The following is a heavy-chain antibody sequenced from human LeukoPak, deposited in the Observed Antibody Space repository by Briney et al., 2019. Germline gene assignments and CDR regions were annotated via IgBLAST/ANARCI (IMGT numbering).Heavy chain of an antibody. CDR2: MYSSGST. D-gene: IGHD2-2*01. J-gene: IGHJ3*02. CDR1: GGSISITSYY. Sequence: PSETLSLTCTVSGGSISITSYYWGWIRQPPGKGLEWIGSMYSSGSTYYNPSLKSRVTISVDTSKNQFSLKLSSVTAADTAVYYCARGPPDCSSTSCYAFDAFDIWGQGAMVTVSS. CDR3: ARGPPDCSSTSCYAFDAFDI. V-gene: IGHV4-39*07.